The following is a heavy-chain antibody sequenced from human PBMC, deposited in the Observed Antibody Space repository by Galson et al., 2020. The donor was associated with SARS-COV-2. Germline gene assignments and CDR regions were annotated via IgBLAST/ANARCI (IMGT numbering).Heavy chain of an antibody. J-gene: IGHJ4*02. D-gene: IGHD3-10*01. Sequence: GGSLRLSCAASGLAVSSSYLNWVRQVPGKGLEWVSVMYSGGFTSYADSVRGRFTISRDNSKNTLFLQMNTLRAEDTAVYYCATGGGASWFGELHYWGQGALVTVSS. V-gene: IGHV3-53*01. CDR2: MYSGGFT. CDR3: ATGGGASWFGELHY. CDR1: GLAVSSSY.